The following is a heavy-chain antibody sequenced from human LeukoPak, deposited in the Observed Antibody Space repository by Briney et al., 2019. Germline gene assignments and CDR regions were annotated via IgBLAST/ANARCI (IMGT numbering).Heavy chain of an antibody. CDR2: ISTTGGST. V-gene: IGHV3-23*01. D-gene: IGHD3-22*01. J-gene: IGHJ4*02. CDR3: AIMHRYYDGSGYWVQ. CDR1: GFTFSSYA. Sequence: GGSLRLSCAASGFTFSSYAMSWVRQAPGKGLEWVSGISTTGGSTSYADSVKGRFTISRDNPRNTLYMRMNSLRDEDTAVYYCAIMHRYYDGSGYWVQWGQGTLVTVSS.